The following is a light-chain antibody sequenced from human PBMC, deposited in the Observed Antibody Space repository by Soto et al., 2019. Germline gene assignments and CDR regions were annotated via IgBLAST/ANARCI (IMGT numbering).Light chain of an antibody. CDR3: QQYGSSPRT. CDR1: QSVSSGY. CDR2: GAS. J-gene: IGKJ1*01. Sequence: EIVLTQSPGTLSLSPGERATLSCRASQSVSSGYLAWYQQKPGQAPWLLIYGASIRAAGIPDRFSGSGSGADFTLTISRLEPEDFAVYYCQQYGSSPRTFGQGTKVDIK. V-gene: IGKV3-20*01.